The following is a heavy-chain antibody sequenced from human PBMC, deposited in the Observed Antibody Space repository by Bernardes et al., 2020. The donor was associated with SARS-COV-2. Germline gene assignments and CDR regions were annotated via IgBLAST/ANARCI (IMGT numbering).Heavy chain of an antibody. CDR1: GDSINSASYR. Sequence: SETLSLTCSVSGDSINSASYRWGWIRQAPGKGLEWIGSLSYGGNTYYTPSLRSRVTMSADTSKNQFSLKLSSVTAADSAVYYCAREQWLVRYFDYWGQGNLVTVSS. V-gene: IGHV4-39*07. D-gene: IGHD6-19*01. J-gene: IGHJ4*02. CDR2: LSYGGNT. CDR3: AREQWLVRYFDY.